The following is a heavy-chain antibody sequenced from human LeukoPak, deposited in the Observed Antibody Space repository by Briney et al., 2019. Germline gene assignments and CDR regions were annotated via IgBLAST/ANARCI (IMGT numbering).Heavy chain of an antibody. CDR1: GFTFSPYN. J-gene: IGHJ4*02. CDR2: IAWDTITI. CDR3: ARENRWLAYRHFDY. D-gene: IGHD6-19*01. V-gene: IGHV3-48*01. Sequence: GGSLRLSCVASGFTFSPYNMNWVRQAPGQGLEWVSYIAWDTITIYYADSVKVRSTISRDNSKNTLYLQMNSLRAEDTAVYYCARENRWLAYRHFDYWGQGTLVTVSS.